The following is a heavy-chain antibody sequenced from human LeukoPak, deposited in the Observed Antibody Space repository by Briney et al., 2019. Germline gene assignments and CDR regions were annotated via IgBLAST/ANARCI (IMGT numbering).Heavy chain of an antibody. V-gene: IGHV6-1*01. CDR1: GESVSNNSAA. D-gene: IGHD6-13*01. CDR3: ARGSSWYHFDY. Sequence: SQTRXXTYAISGESVSNNSAAWNWXRQCPARGREGLGRTYYRSKRYNDYAVSVKSRITINPDTSKNQFSLQLNSVTPEDTAVYYCARGSSWYHFDYWGQGTLVTVSS. J-gene: IGHJ4*02. CDR2: TYYRSKRYN.